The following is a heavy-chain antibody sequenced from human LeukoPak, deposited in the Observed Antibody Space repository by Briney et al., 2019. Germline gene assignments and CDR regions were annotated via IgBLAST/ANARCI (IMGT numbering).Heavy chain of an antibody. Sequence: PSETLSLTCSVSGASIASSSFYWSWLRQPPGKGLEWIGYIYYSGSTYYNPSLKSRVTISVDTSKNQFSLKLSSVTAADTAVYYCARHGVAVGAVYYYYGMDVWGQGTTVTVSS. V-gene: IGHV4-30-4*08. CDR3: ARHGVAVGAVYYYYGMDV. CDR1: GASIASSSFY. J-gene: IGHJ6*02. D-gene: IGHD1-26*01. CDR2: IYYSGST.